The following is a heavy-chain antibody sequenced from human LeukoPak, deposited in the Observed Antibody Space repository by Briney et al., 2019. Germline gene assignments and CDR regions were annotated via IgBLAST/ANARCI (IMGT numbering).Heavy chain of an antibody. J-gene: IGHJ4*02. CDR1: GYTFTGYY. CDR2: INPNSDT. V-gene: IGHV1-2*02. D-gene: IGHD5-18*01. CDR3: AKDTGNFNLGDH. Sequence: ASVKVSCKASGYTFTGYYMHWVRQAPGRGLEWMGWINPNSDTLYAQNFQGRVTMTRDASISTAYMELSRLRSDDTAVYYCAKDTGNFNLGDHWGQGTQVTVSS.